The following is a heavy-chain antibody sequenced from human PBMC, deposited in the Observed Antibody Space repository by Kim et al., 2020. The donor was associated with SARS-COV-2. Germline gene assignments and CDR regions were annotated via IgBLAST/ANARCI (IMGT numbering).Heavy chain of an antibody. J-gene: IGHJ6*02. CDR3: AAELRGVIIPPALDV. V-gene: IGHV1-58*02. CDR1: GFTFTRSA. CDR2: VVVGSGNT. Sequence: SVKVSCKASGFTFTRSAMQWVRQTRGQRLEWIGWVVVGSGNTNYAPNFQERVTITRDMSTSTAYMELSSLRSEDTAVYYCAAELRGVIIPPALDVWGQG. D-gene: IGHD3-10*01.